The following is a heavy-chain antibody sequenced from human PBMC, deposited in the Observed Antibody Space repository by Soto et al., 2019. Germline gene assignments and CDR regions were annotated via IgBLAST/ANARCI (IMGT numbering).Heavy chain of an antibody. CDR1: GISFRNSG. CDR2: IWSDGSSK. V-gene: IGHV3-33*01. J-gene: IGHJ4*02. Sequence: QVQLVQSEGGVVQPGRSLRLSCVMSGISFRNSGMHWVRQAPGKGLEWVARIWSDGSSKFYADSVQGRFTISRDNSMDTLYLHMTSLSPEDTAIYYCARDKGVTSLDYWGQGTLVTVSS. D-gene: IGHD2-2*01. CDR3: ARDKGVTSLDY.